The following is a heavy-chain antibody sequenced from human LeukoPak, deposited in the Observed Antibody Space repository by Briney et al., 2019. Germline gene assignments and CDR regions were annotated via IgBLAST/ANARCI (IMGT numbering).Heavy chain of an antibody. J-gene: IGHJ4*02. CDR2: IIPIFGTA. D-gene: IGHD2-15*01. V-gene: IGHV1-69*06. CDR1: GYTFTSYD. CDR3: ARDPDVVVVAATDHFDY. Sequence: SVKVSCKASGYTFTSYDINWVRQAPGQGLEWMGRIIPIFGTANYAQKFQGRVTITADKSTSTAYMELSSLRSEDTAVYYCARDPDVVVVAATDHFDYWGQGTLVTVSS.